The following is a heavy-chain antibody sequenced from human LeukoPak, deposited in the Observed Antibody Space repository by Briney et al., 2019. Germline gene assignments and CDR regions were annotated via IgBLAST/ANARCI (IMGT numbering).Heavy chain of an antibody. J-gene: IGHJ4*02. CDR3: ARTPVDLATDYFDY. CDR1: GYTFTSYY. V-gene: IGHV1-46*01. D-gene: IGHD5-24*01. CDR2: INPSGGST. Sequence: ASVKVSCKASGYTFTSYYVHWVRQAPGQGLEWMGIINPSGGSTSYAQKFQGRVTMTRDTSTGTVSMELSSLRSEDTAVYYCARTPVDLATDYFDYWGQGTLVTVSS.